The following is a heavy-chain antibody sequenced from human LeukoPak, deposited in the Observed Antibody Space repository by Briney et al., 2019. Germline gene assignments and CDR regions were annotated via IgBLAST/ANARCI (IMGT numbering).Heavy chain of an antibody. D-gene: IGHD4-23*01. CDR1: GGSISSNY. CDR2: IYYSGST. J-gene: IGHJ3*02. Sequence: SETLSLTCTVSGGSISSNYGSWLRQPPGKGLEWLGYIYYSGSTNYNPSLKSRVTISVDTSKNQFSLKLSSVTAADTAVYYCARREVTETDAFDIWGQGTMVTVSS. V-gene: IGHV4-59*01. CDR3: ARREVTETDAFDI.